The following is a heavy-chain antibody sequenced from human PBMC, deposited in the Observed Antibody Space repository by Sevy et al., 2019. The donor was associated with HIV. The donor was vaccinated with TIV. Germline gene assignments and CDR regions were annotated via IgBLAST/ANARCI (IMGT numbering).Heavy chain of an antibody. V-gene: IGHV3-43*01. J-gene: IGHJ4*02. CDR1: GFTFRDSY. Sequence: GGSQRLSCAASGFTFRDSYMHWVRQVPGKGLEWVSLISWDSDSTKYADSVKGRFTVSRDNTKKSLYLQMNSLRTEDSAVYYCAKDLRGNTGLDYWGQGTLVTVSS. D-gene: IGHD3-10*01. CDR3: AKDLRGNTGLDY. CDR2: ISWDSDST.